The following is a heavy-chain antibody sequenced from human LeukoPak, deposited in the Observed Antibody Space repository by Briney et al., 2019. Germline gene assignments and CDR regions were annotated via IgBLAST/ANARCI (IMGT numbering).Heavy chain of an antibody. CDR3: ARERVRDGYNISEEGLNWFDP. J-gene: IGHJ5*02. Sequence: GASVKVSCKVSGYTLTELSMHWVRQAPGKGLEWMGGFDPEDGETIYAQKFQGRVTMTEDTSTDTAYMELSRLRSDDTAVYYCARERVRDGYNISEEGLNWFDPWGQGTLVTVSS. CDR2: FDPEDGET. CDR1: GYTLTELS. V-gene: IGHV1-24*01. D-gene: IGHD5-24*01.